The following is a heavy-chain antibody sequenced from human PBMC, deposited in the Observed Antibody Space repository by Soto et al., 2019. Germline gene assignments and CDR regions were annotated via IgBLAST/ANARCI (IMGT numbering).Heavy chain of an antibody. CDR1: GFTFNTYG. D-gene: IGHD3-22*01. Sequence: GGSLRLSCAASGFTFNTYGIHWVRQAPGTGLQWVAVISHDGVNKQYVDTVKGRFAISRDNSKNTAYLQINDLKTEDTAVYYCARGNYDNSGYYDDAFDIWGQGTMVTVSS. J-gene: IGHJ3*02. V-gene: IGHV3-30*03. CDR2: ISHDGVNK. CDR3: ARGNYDNSGYYDDAFDI.